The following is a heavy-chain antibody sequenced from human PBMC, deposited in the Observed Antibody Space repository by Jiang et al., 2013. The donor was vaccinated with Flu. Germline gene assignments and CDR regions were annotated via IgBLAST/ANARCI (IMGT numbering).Heavy chain of an antibody. Sequence: SGSGLVKPSRDPVPHVALSLVTPSSVSVYYWNWIRQQPGKGLEWIGYMHYSGSTYSNPSLKSLASISGDSSKNELSLSLESVTAADTAVYYCARDRVYHWYFDLWGRGHPGHCLL. CDR3: ARDRVYHWYFDL. D-gene: IGHD3-10*01. CDR2: MHYSGST. V-gene: IGHV4-31*01. CDR1: VTPSSVSVYY. J-gene: IGHJ2*01.